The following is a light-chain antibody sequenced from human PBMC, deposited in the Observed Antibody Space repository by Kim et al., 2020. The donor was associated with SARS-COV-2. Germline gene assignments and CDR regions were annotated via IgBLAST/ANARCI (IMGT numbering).Light chain of an antibody. CDR3: QTWGTGFRM. CDR2: VNSDGSH. J-gene: IGLJ3*02. CDR1: SGHSTYT. V-gene: IGLV4-69*01. Sequence: QLVLTQSPSASASLGASVKLTCTLSSGHSTYTIAWHQQQPEKGPRYLMKVNSDGSHSKGDGIPDRFSGSSSGAERYLTNSSLQSDDEADYYCQTWGTGFRMFGGGTQLTVL.